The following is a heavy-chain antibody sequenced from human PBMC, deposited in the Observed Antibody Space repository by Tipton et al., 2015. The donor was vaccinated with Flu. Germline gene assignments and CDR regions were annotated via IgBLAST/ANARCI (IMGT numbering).Heavy chain of an antibody. CDR1: GFTLSGYN. CDR2: IRSSSGYI. J-gene: IGHJ2*01. Sequence: QLVQSGGGLVKPGGSLRLSCAASGFTLSGYNMNWVRQAPGKGLEWVSSIRSSSGYISYADSVKGRFTISRDNAKNSLYLQMNSLRAEDTAVYYCARVKRGYYESSGYSPDWYFDLWGRGTRVTVSS. CDR3: ARVKRGYYESSGYSPDWYFDL. D-gene: IGHD3-22*01. V-gene: IGHV3-21*01.